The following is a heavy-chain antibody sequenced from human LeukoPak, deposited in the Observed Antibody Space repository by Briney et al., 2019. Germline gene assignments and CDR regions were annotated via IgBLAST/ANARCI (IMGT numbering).Heavy chain of an antibody. CDR1: GYTFTGYY. J-gene: IGHJ5*02. CDR3: ARHMTTANNWFDP. CDR2: INPSSGGT. Sequence: ASVKVSCNASGYTFTGYYMHWVRQAPGQGLEWMGWINPSSGGTNYAQKFQGRVTMTRDTSISTAYMELSRLISDDTAVYYCARHMTTANNWFDPWGQGTLVTVPS. D-gene: IGHD4-17*01. V-gene: IGHV1-2*02.